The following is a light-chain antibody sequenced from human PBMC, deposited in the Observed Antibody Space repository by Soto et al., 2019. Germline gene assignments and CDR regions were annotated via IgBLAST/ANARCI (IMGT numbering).Light chain of an antibody. J-gene: IGLJ1*01. CDR1: SSNIGSNY. V-gene: IGLV1-47*01. Sequence: THPPSGTSAPLDRRTISSSGSSSNIGSNYVYWYQLLPGTAPKVVIYWNDERPSGVPDRFSGSKSGTSASLAISGLRSEDEADYYCGAWDDRLSGYVFGSGTKVTVL. CDR3: GAWDDRLSGYV. CDR2: WND.